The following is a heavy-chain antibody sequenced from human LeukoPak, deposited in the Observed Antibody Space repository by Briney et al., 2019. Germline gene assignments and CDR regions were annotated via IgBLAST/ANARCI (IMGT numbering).Heavy chain of an antibody. D-gene: IGHD2-15*01. J-gene: IGHJ5*02. Sequence: SETLSLTCAVYGGSFSGYYWSWIRQPPGKGLEWIGEINHSGSTNYNPSLKSRVTISVDTSKNQFSLKLSSVTAADTAVYYCARDIGRLGWWFDPWGQGTLVTVSS. CDR1: GGSFSGYY. V-gene: IGHV4-34*01. CDR2: INHSGST. CDR3: ARDIGRLGWWFDP.